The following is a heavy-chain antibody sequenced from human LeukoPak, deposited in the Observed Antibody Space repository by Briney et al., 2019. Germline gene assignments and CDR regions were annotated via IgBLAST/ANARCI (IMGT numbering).Heavy chain of an antibody. Sequence: GRSLRLSCAASGFTFSSYAMHWVRQAPGKGLEWVAVISYDGSNKYYADSVKGRFTISRDNSKNTLYLQMNSLRAEDTAVYYCARLVVVTAISFDYWSQGTLVTVSS. V-gene: IGHV3-30*01. D-gene: IGHD2-21*02. CDR3: ARLVVVTAISFDY. J-gene: IGHJ4*02. CDR2: ISYDGSNK. CDR1: GFTFSSYA.